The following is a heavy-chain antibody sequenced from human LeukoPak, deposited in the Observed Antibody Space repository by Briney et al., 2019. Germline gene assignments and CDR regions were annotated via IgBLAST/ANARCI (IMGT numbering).Heavy chain of an antibody. J-gene: IGHJ4*02. CDR1: GGSISPYY. CDR2: IYYSGNT. V-gene: IGHV4-59*01. CDR3: ARSTGSTMFIDY. D-gene: IGHD3-10*02. Sequence: KASETLSLTXTVSGGSISPYYWSWIRQPPGKGLEWLGYIYYSGNTEYKPSLKSRVAMSVDTSKNQFSLRLSSVTAADTAVYYCARSTGSTMFIDYWGQGTLVTVSS.